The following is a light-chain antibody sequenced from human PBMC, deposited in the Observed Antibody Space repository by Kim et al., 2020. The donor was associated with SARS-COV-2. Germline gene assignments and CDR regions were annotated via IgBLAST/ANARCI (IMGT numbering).Light chain of an antibody. V-gene: IGLV2-8*01. CDR1: IGGDTSDNY. CDR3: SSYADNYNYV. CDR2: EVT. J-gene: IGLJ1*01. Sequence: SCPGNIGGDTSDNYVSWYQQHPGTAPNVMINEVTMRPSGVPARFSGSKSGNTASLTVSGLQAEDEADDYCSSYADNYNYVFGTGTKVTVL.